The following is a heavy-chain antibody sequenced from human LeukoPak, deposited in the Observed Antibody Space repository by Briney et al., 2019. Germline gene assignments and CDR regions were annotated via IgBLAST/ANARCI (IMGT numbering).Heavy chain of an antibody. CDR2: ISAYNGNT. J-gene: IGHJ4*02. Sequence: GASVKVSCTASGYTFTSYSISWVRQAPGQGLEWMGWISAYNGNTIYAQKVKGRVTMTTDTSTSTAYMELRSLKSDDTAVYYCARASYCSGGSCYSDYWGQGTLVTVSS. D-gene: IGHD2-15*01. CDR1: GYTFTSYS. CDR3: ARASYCSGGSCYSDY. V-gene: IGHV1-18*01.